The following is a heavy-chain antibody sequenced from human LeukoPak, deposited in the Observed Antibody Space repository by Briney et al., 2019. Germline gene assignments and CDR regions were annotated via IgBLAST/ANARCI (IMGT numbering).Heavy chain of an antibody. J-gene: IGHJ5*02. Sequence: SETLSCTCTVSGETITGYYWSWIRQAAGKGLEWIGRINTSGSSDYNPSLKSRVTMSADKSTSQISLKLTSVTAADTAVYFCARGGGDYVGWFDPWGQGTLITVSS. CDR2: INTSGSS. CDR3: ARGGGDYVGWFDP. V-gene: IGHV4-4*07. CDR1: GETITGYY. D-gene: IGHD4-17*01.